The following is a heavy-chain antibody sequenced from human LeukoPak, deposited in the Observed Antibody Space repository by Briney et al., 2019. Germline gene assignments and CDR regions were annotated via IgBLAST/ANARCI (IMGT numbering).Heavy chain of an antibody. CDR2: ISSSGDTI. D-gene: IGHD4-17*01. V-gene: IGHV3-48*03. Sequence: GALLLSCAASGFTFSSYDMNWVRQAPGKGLEWVSYISSSGDTIYYADSVKGRFTISRDNAKNSVYLQISSLRPEDTAVYYCAIIYGDFAPFDHWGQGTLVSVSS. J-gene: IGHJ4*02. CDR3: AIIYGDFAPFDH. CDR1: GFTFSSYD.